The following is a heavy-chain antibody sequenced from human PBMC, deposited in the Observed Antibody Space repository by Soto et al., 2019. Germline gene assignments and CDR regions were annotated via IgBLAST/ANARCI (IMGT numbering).Heavy chain of an antibody. J-gene: IGHJ5*02. CDR2: IDPTDSYT. D-gene: IGHD1-26*01. V-gene: IGHV5-10-1*01. CDR3: ATTLPPRGCSFFSWFDP. CDR1: GYSFTRKW. Sequence: PGESLQISCKASGYSFTRKWIGWVRQMPVKGLEWMGRIDPTDSYTNYSPSFQGDVTMSVDKSSSTAYVQWSSLKASDTAMYYCATTLPPRGCSFFSWFDPWGQGTLVTVSS.